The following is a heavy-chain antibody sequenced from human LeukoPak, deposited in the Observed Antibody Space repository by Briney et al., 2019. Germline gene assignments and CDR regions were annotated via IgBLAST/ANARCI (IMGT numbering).Heavy chain of an antibody. D-gene: IGHD5-18*01. CDR1: GYTFTSYD. Sequence: ASVKVSCKASGYTFTSYDINWVRQATGQGLEWMGWMNPNSGNTGYAQKFQGRVTITRNTSISTAYMELSSLRSEDTAVYYCAREVQKNRGYSYGFGYWGQGTLVTVSS. CDR3: AREVQKNRGYSYGFGY. CDR2: MNPNSGNT. J-gene: IGHJ4*02. V-gene: IGHV1-8*03.